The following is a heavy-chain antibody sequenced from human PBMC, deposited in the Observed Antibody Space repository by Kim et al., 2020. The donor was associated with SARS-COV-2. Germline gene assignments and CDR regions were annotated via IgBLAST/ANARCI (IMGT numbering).Heavy chain of an antibody. V-gene: IGHV3-43*02. J-gene: IGHJ4*02. CDR2: IREDGGRT. D-gene: IGHD2-15*01. Sequence: GGSLRLSCAASGFTFDDYAMHWVRQAPGKGLEWVSLIREDGGRTYYADSVKGRFTISRDNSKNSLYLQMNSLRTEDTALYFCAKDRYCSGGSCSLSVDSWGQGTLVTVSS. CDR3: AKDRYCSGGSCSLSVDS. CDR1: GFTFDDYA.